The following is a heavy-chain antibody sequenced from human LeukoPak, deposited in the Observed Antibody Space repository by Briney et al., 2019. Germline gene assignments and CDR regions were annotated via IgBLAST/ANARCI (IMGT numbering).Heavy chain of an antibody. J-gene: IGHJ5*02. D-gene: IGHD3-3*01. V-gene: IGHV4-59*08. CDR2: IYYSGST. CDR3: ARSLTRDFWSGYYGYNWFDP. Sequence: SETLSLTCTVSGGSISSYYWSWIRQPPGKGLEWIGYIYYSGSTNYNPSLRSRVTISVDTSKNQFSLKLSSVTAADTAVYYCARSLTRDFWSGYYGYNWFDPWGQGTLVTVSS. CDR1: GGSISSYY.